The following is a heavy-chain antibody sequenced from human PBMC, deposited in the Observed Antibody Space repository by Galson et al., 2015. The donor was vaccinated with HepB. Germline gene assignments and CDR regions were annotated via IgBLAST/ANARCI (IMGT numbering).Heavy chain of an antibody. CDR2: IYSSGST. J-gene: IGHJ4*02. Sequence: SETLSLTCTVSGGSISSYYWSWIRQPPGKRLEWIGYIYSSGSTNYNPSLKSRVTISVDTSKNQFSLKLSSVTAADTAVYHCARHEIYDTLTGYFFPNSSFDYWGQGTLVTVSS. D-gene: IGHD3-9*01. CDR1: GGSISSYY. V-gene: IGHV4-59*08. CDR3: ARHEIYDTLTGYFFPNSSFDY.